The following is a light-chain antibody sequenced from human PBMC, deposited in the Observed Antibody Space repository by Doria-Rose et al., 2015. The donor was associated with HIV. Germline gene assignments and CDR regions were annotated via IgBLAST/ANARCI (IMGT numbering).Light chain of an antibody. CDR3: HQYGTSWT. J-gene: IGKJ1*01. V-gene: IGKV3-20*01. CDR1: QSFSSTY. Sequence: EIVSTQSPGTLSLSPGERATLSCRASQSFSSTYLAWYQQKPGQAPSLLIYDGSTRATGIPGRFSASGSGTDFTLTINRLEPEDFAPYYCHQYGTSWTFGQGTKVEI. CDR2: DGS.